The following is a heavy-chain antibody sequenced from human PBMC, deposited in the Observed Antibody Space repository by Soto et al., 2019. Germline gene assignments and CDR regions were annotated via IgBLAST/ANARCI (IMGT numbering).Heavy chain of an antibody. CDR3: ARSGYYDSTGYSYFNGMDV. V-gene: IGHV4-59*01. CDR2: IGNSGST. J-gene: IGHJ6*02. CDR1: GGSINSYY. D-gene: IGHD3-22*01. Sequence: PSETLSLTCTVSGGSINSYYWSWIRQPPGKGLEWIAYIGNSGSTNYNPSLKSRVTISVDTSKNQFSLKLSSVTAADTAVYYCARSGYYDSTGYSYFNGMDVWGQGTTVTISS.